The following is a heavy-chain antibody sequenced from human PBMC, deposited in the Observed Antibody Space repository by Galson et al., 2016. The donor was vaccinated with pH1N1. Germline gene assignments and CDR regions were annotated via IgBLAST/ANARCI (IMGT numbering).Heavy chain of an antibody. Sequence: SLRLSCAASGFTFSSYAMTWVRQAPGKGLEWVSGINDGGGSTYNANSVKGRFTVSRDNSKNTLYLQRNSLRSEDTAVYYCAKVSGESFFGAGSYVYLGNWGQGTLVTVSS. CDR3: AKVSGESFFGAGSYVYLGN. V-gene: IGHV3-23*01. CDR2: INDGGGST. CDR1: GFTFSSYA. J-gene: IGHJ4*02. D-gene: IGHD3-10*01.